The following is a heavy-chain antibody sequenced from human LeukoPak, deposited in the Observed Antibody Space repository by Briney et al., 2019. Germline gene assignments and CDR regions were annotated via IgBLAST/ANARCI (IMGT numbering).Heavy chain of an antibody. CDR2: LKTRDDGGIV. CDR1: GFTFSSYA. Sequence: GGSLRLSCAASGFTFSSYAMSWVRQAPGKGLEWVGRLKTRDDGGIVDYAAPVKGRFTISRDDSKNTLYLQMNSLKTEDTAVYYCTTDRSAAVHLHAFDLWGQGTKVTVSS. V-gene: IGHV3-15*01. CDR3: TTDRSAAVHLHAFDL. J-gene: IGHJ3*01. D-gene: IGHD6-13*01.